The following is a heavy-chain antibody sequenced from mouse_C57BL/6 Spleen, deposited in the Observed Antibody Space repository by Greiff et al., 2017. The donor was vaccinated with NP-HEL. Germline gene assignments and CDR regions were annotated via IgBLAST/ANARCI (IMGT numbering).Heavy chain of an antibody. J-gene: IGHJ2*01. D-gene: IGHD2-2*01. CDR2: IDPSDSYT. Sequence: QVQLKQPGAELVKPGASVKLSCKASGYTFTSYWMQWVKQRPGQGLEWIGEIDPSDSYTNYNQKFKGKATLTVDTSSSPAYMQLSSLTSADSAVFYSAREVTTRDFDSRGQNTTLTLSS. CDR1: GYTFTSYW. CDR3: AREVTTRDFDS. V-gene: IGHV1-50*01.